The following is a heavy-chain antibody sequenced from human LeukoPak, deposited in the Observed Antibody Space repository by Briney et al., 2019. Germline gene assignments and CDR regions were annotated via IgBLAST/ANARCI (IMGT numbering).Heavy chain of an antibody. CDR2: ISAYNGNT. D-gene: IGHD2-8*02. CDR1: GYTFTGYY. V-gene: IGHV1-18*04. CDR3: ARYNSFCPGGRCYLMPPDY. J-gene: IGHJ4*02. Sequence: ASVKVSCKASGYTFTGYYLHWVRQAPGQGLEWMGWISAYNGNTNYVQKLQGRVTMTRDTSTSTAYMELRSLRSDDTAVYYCARYNSFCPGGRCYLMPPDYWGQGTLVTVSS.